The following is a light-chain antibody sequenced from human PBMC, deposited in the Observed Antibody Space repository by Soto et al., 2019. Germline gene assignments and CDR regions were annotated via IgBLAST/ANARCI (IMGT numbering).Light chain of an antibody. V-gene: IGKV1-27*01. CDR2: AAS. Sequence: DIQMTQSPSSLSASVGDRVTITCRASQGISTYLAWYQQIPGKVPKLLISAASTLQSGVPSRFSGSGSGTDLTLTISSLQPEDVATYEWRKYTDVPAFGGGPKVEIK. CDR1: QGISTY. CDR3: RKYTDVPA. J-gene: IGKJ4*01.